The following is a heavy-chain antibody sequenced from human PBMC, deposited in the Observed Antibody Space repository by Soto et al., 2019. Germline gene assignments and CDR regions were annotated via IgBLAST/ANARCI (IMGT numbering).Heavy chain of an antibody. V-gene: IGHV1-8*02. D-gene: IGHD5-12*01. Sequence: GXSVKVSCKASGYTFTSYGINWVRQATGQGLEWMGWMNPNSGNTGYAQKFQGRVTMTRNTSISTAYMELSSLRSEDTAVHYCARGEMATITDYWGQGTLVTVSS. CDR3: ARGEMATITDY. J-gene: IGHJ4*02. CDR2: MNPNSGNT. CDR1: GYTFTSYG.